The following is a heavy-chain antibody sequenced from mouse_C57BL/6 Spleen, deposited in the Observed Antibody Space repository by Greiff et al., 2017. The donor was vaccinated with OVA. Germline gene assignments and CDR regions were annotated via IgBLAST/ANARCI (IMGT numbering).Heavy chain of an antibody. CDR2: IYPGDGDT. CDR3: ARSADGYGGSWFAY. V-gene: IGHV1-82*01. J-gene: IGHJ3*01. CDR1: GYAFSSSW. Sequence: VQLVESGPELVKPGASVKISCKASGYAFSSSWMNWVKQRPGKGLEWIGRIYPGDGDTNYNGKFKGKATLTADKSSSTAYMQLSSLTSEDSAVYFCARSADGYGGSWFAYWGQGTLVTVSA. D-gene: IGHD2-2*01.